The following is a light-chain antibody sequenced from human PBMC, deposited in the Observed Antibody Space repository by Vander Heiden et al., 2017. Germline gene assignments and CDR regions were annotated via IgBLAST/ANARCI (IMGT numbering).Light chain of an antibody. CDR2: STN. CDR3: VLYMGSGISV. V-gene: IGLV8-61*01. J-gene: IGLJ2*01. Sequence: QTVVTQEPSFSVSPGGTVTLTCGLSSGPASTNYYPSWYQQTPGQSPRTLIYSTNTRSSGVPDRFSGSILGNTAALTITGAQADDESDYYCVLYMGSGISVFGGGTKLTVL. CDR1: SGPASTNYY.